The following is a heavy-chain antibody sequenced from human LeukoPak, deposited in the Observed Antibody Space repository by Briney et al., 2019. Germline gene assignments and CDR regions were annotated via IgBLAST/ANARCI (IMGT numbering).Heavy chain of an antibody. V-gene: IGHV3-23*01. CDR3: AKDKRFLEWLPNDY. D-gene: IGHD3-3*01. CDR1: RFTFSSYA. J-gene: IGHJ4*02. CDR2: ISGSGGST. Sequence: KSGGSLRLSCAASRFTFSSYAMSWVRQAPGKGLEWVSAISGSGGSTYYADSVKGRFTISRDNSKNTLYLQMNSLRAEDTAVYYCAKDKRFLEWLPNDYWGQGTLVTVSS.